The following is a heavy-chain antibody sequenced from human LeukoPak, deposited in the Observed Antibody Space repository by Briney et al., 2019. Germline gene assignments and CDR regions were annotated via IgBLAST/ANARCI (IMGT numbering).Heavy chain of an antibody. CDR2: IYYSGST. Sequence: PSETLSLTCTVSGGSISSSSYYWGWIRQPPGKGLEWIGSIYYSGSTYYNPSLKSRVTISVDTSKNQFSLKLSSVTAADTAVYYCAIIPPPRAYYYDSSGYPNWFDPWGQGTLVTVSS. CDR1: GGSISSSSYY. CDR3: AIIPPPRAYYYDSSGYPNWFDP. J-gene: IGHJ5*02. V-gene: IGHV4-39*07. D-gene: IGHD3-22*01.